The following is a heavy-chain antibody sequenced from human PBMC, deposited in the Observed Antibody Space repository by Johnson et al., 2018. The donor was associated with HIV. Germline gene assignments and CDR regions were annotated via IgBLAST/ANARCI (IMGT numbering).Heavy chain of an antibody. J-gene: IGHJ3*02. D-gene: IGHD5-12*01. CDR1: GFTFDDYA. CDR2: ISWNSGSI. CDR3: AKIVATSDDGFDI. Sequence: VQLVESGGGLVQPGRSLRLSCAASGFTFDDYAMHWVRHAPGKGLEWVSGISWNSGSIGYADSVKGRFTISRDNAKNSLYLQMNSLRAEDTAVFYCAKIVATSDDGFDIWGQGTKVTVSS. V-gene: IGHV3-9*01.